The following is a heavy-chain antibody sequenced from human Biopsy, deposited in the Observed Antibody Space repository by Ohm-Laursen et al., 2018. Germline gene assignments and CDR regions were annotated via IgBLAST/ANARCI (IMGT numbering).Heavy chain of an antibody. CDR1: GFTFSVYA. Sequence: SLRLSCTAPGFTFSVYAMHWVRQAPGKGPEWVAVSSYDGSNTYHADSVRGRFTISRDNSKNTLYLQMNSPRAEDTAVYYCAKVSPTILSSFDYWGQGTLVTVSS. CDR3: AKVSPTILSSFDY. CDR2: SSYDGSNT. J-gene: IGHJ4*02. D-gene: IGHD3-9*01. V-gene: IGHV3-33*05.